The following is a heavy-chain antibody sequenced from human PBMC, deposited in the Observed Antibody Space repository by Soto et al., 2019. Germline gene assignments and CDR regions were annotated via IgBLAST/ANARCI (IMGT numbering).Heavy chain of an antibody. J-gene: IGHJ5*02. CDR1: GFTFSSYS. Sequence: GGSLRLSCAASGFTFSSYSMSWVRQAPGKGLEWVSVIYSGGSTYYADSVKGRFTISRDNSKNTLYLQMNSLRAEDTAVYYCARALQWRLDPWGQGTLVTVSS. CDR3: ARALQWRLDP. D-gene: IGHD6-19*01. CDR2: IYSGGST. V-gene: IGHV3-66*01.